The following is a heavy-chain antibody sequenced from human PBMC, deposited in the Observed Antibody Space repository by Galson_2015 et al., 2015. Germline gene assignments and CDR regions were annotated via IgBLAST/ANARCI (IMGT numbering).Heavy chain of an antibody. CDR1: GFTLSGYV. V-gene: IGHV3-23*01. CDR2: ISASGGTT. D-gene: IGHD3-22*01. J-gene: IGHJ4*02. Sequence: SLRLSCAASGFTLSGYVMSWVRQAPGKGLEWVSSISASGGTTDYTDSVKGRFTISRDNSRNTLYLQMNSLRAEDTAMYYCAKGVGSDFYYANDYWGQGTLVTVSS. CDR3: AKGVGSDFYYANDY.